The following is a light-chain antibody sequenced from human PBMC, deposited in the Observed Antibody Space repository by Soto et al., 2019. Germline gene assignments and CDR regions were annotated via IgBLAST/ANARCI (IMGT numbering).Light chain of an antibody. J-gene: IGKJ4*01. CDR3: QQYASSVT. CDR1: QSVSSSY. V-gene: IGKV3-20*01. CDR2: DAS. Sequence: EIVLTQSPGTLSLSPGERATLSCRASQSVSSSYLAWYQQKPGQAPRVLIYDASSRATGIPDRFSGSGSGTEFTHTISRLEPEDLAVYYCQQYASSVTFGGGTKVEIK.